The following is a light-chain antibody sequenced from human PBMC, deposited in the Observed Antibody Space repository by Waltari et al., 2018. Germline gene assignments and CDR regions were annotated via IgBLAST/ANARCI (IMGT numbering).Light chain of an antibody. J-gene: IGLJ3*02. Sequence: QSALTQPPSASGSPGQSLPSSCPRTISAVGRYDFFSRYQQHPGKVPKPIIYEVNRRPSGVPDRFSGSKSGNTASLTVSGLRAEDEADYYCSSYAGTNNLVFGGGTKLTVL. CDR1: ISAVGRYDF. CDR2: EVN. V-gene: IGLV2-8*01. CDR3: SSYAGTNNLV.